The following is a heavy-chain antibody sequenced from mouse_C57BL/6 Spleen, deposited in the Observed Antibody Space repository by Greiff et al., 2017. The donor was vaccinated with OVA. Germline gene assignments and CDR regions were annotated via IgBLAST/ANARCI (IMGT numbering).Heavy chain of an antibody. Sequence: QVQLQQPGAELVRPGSSVKLSCKASGYTFTSYWMHWVKQRPIQGLEWIGNIDPSDSDTHYNQKFKDKATLTVDKSSSTAYMQLRSLTSEDSADYYGSRTGTSPFYYFDDWGKGTTLTVAS. V-gene: IGHV1-52*01. CDR2: IDPSDSDT. J-gene: IGHJ2*01. D-gene: IGHD4-1*01. CDR3: SRTGTSPFYYFDD. CDR1: GYTFTSYW.